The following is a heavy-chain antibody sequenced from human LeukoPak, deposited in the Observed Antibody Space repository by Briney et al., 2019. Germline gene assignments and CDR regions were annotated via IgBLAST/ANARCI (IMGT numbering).Heavy chain of an antibody. V-gene: IGHV1-2*02. CDR3: ARDSELVA. J-gene: IGHJ5*02. CDR1: GYTFTGYY. CDR2: INPNSGGT. D-gene: IGHD1-7*01. Sequence: ASVKVSCKASGYTFTGYYMHWVRQAPGQGLEWMGWINPNSGGTTYVQKFQGRVTMTRDTSISTVYMELSSLRSDDTAVYYCARDSELVAWGQGTLVTVSS.